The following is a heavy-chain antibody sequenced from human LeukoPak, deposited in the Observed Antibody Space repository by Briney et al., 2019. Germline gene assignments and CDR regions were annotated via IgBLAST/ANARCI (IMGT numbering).Heavy chain of an antibody. CDR1: GYSLSSGYY. J-gene: IGHJ4*02. Sequence: SETLSLTCAVLGYSLSSGYYWGWIRQPPGKGLEWIGSFYHSGSTYYNPSLKGRVTISVDTSKNQFSLKLSSVTAADTAVYYCARLYGPIESPFDYWGQGTLVTVSS. CDR2: FYHSGST. V-gene: IGHV4-38-2*01. D-gene: IGHD2-8*01. CDR3: ARLYGPIESPFDY.